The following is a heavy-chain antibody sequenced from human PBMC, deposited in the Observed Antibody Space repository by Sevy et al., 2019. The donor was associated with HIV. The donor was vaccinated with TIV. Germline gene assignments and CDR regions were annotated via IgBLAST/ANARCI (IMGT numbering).Heavy chain of an antibody. V-gene: IGHV4-39*01. Sequence: SETLSLTCTVSGGSINRSSYYWGWIRQPPGKGLEWIASIHSGGNAYYNPSLKSRVTVSVDTSKNQFSLKRTSVTAADTAVYYCARQGGSCKSGPCYTFFDFWGQGTLVTVSS. J-gene: IGHJ4*02. CDR1: GGSINRSSYY. D-gene: IGHD2-8*02. CDR3: ARQGGSCKSGPCYTFFDF. CDR2: IHSGGNA.